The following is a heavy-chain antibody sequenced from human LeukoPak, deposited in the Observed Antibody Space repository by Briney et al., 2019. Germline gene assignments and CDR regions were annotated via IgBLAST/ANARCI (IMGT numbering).Heavy chain of an antibody. D-gene: IGHD6-19*01. J-gene: IGHJ4*02. V-gene: IGHV3-74*01. Sequence: GGSLRLSCAASGFTFSRFWMHWVRQAPGKGLVWVSRIYNDGSSTSYADSVKGRFTISRDNTKNTLYLQMNSLRADDTAVYYCARESVAVDSWGQGTLVTVSS. CDR2: IYNDGSST. CDR3: ARESVAVDS. CDR1: GFTFSRFW.